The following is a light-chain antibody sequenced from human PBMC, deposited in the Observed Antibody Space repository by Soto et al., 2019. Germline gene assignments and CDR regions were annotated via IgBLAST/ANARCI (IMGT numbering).Light chain of an antibody. CDR2: DVS. CDR1: SSDVGAYKY. CDR3: SAYTTSRSYI. J-gene: IGLJ1*01. Sequence: QSALTQPASVSVSPGQSITSSCTGTSSDVGAYKYVSWHQQHPGKAPKLMIYDVSNRPSGVSNRFSGSKSGNTASLTISGLQAEDEADYYCSAYTTSRSYIFGSGTKVTV. V-gene: IGLV2-14*01.